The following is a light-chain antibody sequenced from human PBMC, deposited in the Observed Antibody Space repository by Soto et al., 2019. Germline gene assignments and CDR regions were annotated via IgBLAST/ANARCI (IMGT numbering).Light chain of an antibody. CDR3: QQYGSSIQT. CDR1: QSVGSNY. Sequence: EGVLTQYPGTLSLSPGERATLSCRASQSVGSNYLAWYQQRPGQPPNLLIFGASHRAPDIPDRFSGSGSGTDFTLTISRLEPEDFAVYYCQQYGSSIQTFGQGTKVDI. J-gene: IGKJ1*01. V-gene: IGKV3-20*01. CDR2: GAS.